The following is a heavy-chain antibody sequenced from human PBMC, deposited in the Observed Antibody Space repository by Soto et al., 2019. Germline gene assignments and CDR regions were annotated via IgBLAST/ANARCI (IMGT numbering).Heavy chain of an antibody. CDR3: ARSQLLWFGESSYYFDY. D-gene: IGHD3-10*01. V-gene: IGHV3-48*02. CDR1: GFTFSSYS. J-gene: IGHJ4*02. CDR2: ISSSSSTI. Sequence: GGSLRLSCAASGFTFSSYSMNWVRQAPGKGLEWVSYISSSSSTIYYADSVKGRFTISRDNAKNSLYLQMNSLRDEDTAVYYCARSQLLWFGESSYYFDYWGQGTLVTVSS.